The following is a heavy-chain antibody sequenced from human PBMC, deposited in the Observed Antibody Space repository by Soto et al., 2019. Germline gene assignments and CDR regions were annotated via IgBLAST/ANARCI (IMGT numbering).Heavy chain of an antibody. Sequence: GASVKVSCKASGGTFSSYAISWVRQAPGQGLEWMGGIIPIFGTANYAQKFQGRVTITADESTSTAYMELSSLRSEDTAVYYCARHLPTVAPINWFDPWCQGTLVTVSS. CDR3: ARHLPTVAPINWFDP. V-gene: IGHV1-69*13. J-gene: IGHJ5*02. CDR1: GGTFSSYA. CDR2: IIPIFGTA. D-gene: IGHD4-4*01.